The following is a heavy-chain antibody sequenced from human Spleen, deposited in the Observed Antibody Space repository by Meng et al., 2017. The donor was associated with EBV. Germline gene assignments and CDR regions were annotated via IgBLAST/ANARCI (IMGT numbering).Heavy chain of an antibody. CDR2: VHYTGST. V-gene: IGHV4-39*01. Sequence: RLQALAPGRVKPSGTLSLTGKVSGDSISSFYYWGWIRQPPGRGLEWIGSVHYTGSTYYSPSLKSRVTVSVDTSKNQFSLRLTSVTAADTAVYYCARPFPSWQSPRLDPFGAWGQGTLVTVSS. J-gene: IGHJ5*02. D-gene: IGHD6-19*01. CDR3: ARPFPSWQSPRLDPFGA. CDR1: GDSISSFYY.